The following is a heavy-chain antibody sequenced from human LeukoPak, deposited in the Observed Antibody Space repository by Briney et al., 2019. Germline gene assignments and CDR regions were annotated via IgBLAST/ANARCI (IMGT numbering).Heavy chain of an antibody. J-gene: IGHJ4*02. CDR2: FDPEDGET. CDR1: GYSLSELS. V-gene: IGHV1-24*01. CDR3: ATYQYIWKYFDY. Sequence: GASVKVSCKVSGYSLSELSMHWVRQAPGKGLEWLGGFDPEDGETIYAQKFQGRVILTEDTYTDTTYMELRSLRSEDTAVYYCATYQYIWKYFDYWGQGTLLTVPS. D-gene: IGHD1-1*01.